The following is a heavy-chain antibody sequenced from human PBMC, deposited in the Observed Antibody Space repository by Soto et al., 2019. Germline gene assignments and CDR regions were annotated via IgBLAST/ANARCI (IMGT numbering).Heavy chain of an antibody. CDR2: MWANGNSK. Sequence: QVQLVESGGGVVQPGRSLRLSCAVSGFTFNSYGMHWVRQAPGKGLEWMAIMWANGNSKYYADSVKGRFTISRDNFKNILYLHMNSPRAEDMAVYYCARDVGGEGFEIWGQGTMVTVSS. V-gene: IGHV3-33*01. CDR1: GFTFNSYG. J-gene: IGHJ3*02. CDR3: ARDVGGEGFEI. D-gene: IGHD3-16*01.